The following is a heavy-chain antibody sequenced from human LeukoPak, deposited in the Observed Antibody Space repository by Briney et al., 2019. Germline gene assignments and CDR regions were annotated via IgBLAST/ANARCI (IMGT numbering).Heavy chain of an antibody. CDR2: ISNSSSYK. Sequence: PGGSLRLSCAASGFTFSSYSMNWVRQPPGKGLEWVSSISNSSSYKYYADSVKGGFTISSDNAKNSLYLQMNSLRAEDTVVYYCARDPVEPRGGNLNSHAFDIWGQGTMVTVSS. V-gene: IGHV3-21*01. J-gene: IGHJ3*02. CDR3: ARDPVEPRGGNLNSHAFDI. CDR1: GFTFSSYS. D-gene: IGHD4-23*01.